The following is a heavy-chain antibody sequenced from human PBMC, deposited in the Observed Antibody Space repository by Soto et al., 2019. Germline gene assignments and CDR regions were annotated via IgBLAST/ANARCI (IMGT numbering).Heavy chain of an antibody. J-gene: IGHJ4*02. CDR3: ALGYGSGSYYGFDY. CDR2: INWNGGST. V-gene: IGHV3-20*04. D-gene: IGHD3-10*01. Sequence: GGSLRLSCAASGFTFDDYGMSWVRQAPGKGLEWVSGINWNGGSTGYADSVKGRFTISRDNAKNSLYLQMNSLRAEDTALYYCALGYGSGSYYGFDYWGQGTLVTVSS. CDR1: GFTFDDYG.